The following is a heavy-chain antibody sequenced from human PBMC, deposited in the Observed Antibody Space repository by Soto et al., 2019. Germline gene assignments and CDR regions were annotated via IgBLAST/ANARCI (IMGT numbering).Heavy chain of an antibody. D-gene: IGHD6-6*01. CDR1: GVSISSFY. CDR2: IHSSGST. CDR3: ALVAARRSSGMDV. V-gene: IGHV4-4*07. J-gene: IGHJ6*02. Sequence: SETLSLTXTVSGVSISSFYWSWIWQPAGKGLEWIGRIHSSGSTNQNPSLKSRVTMSVDTSNDQFSLKVSSVTAADTAVYYCALVAARRSSGMDVWGQGTTVTVSS.